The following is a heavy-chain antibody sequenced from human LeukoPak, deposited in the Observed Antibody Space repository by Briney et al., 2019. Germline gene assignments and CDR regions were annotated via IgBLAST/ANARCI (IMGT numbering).Heavy chain of an antibody. D-gene: IGHD1-26*01. J-gene: IGHJ4*02. Sequence: GRSLRLSCAASGFTFSSYAMHWIRRTPGKGLEWVAVISNDGSNKYYADSMKGRFTISRDNSKNTLYLQMDSLRPEDTAVYYCARAPYSGSYYSPDYWGRGTLVTVSS. CDR3: ARAPYSGSYYSPDY. CDR2: ISNDGSNK. V-gene: IGHV3-30*04. CDR1: GFTFSSYA.